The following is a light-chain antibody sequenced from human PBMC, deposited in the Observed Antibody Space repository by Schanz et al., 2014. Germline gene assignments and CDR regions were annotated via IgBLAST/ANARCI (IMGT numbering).Light chain of an antibody. CDR3: QSYDSSLVV. J-gene: IGLJ2*01. V-gene: IGLV1-44*01. CDR2: RNN. CDR1: RSNIGSNS. Sequence: QSVLAQPPSASETPGQRISISCSGGRSNIGSNSVNWYQQLPGTAPKLLIYRNNQRPSGVPDRFSGSKSGTSASLAITGLQAEDEADYYCQSYDSSLVVFGGGTKLTVL.